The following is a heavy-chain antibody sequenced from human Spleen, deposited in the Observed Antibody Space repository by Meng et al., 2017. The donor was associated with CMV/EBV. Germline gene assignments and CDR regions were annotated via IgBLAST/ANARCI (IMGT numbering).Heavy chain of an antibody. Sequence: SETLSLTCTVSGGSISSYYWSWIRQPPGKGLEWIGYIYYSGSTNYNPSLKSRVTISVDTSKNQFSLKLSSVTAADTAVYYCAGTNSQIVYYYYGMDVWGQGTTVTVSS. V-gene: IGHV4-59*01. D-gene: IGHD3-16*02. CDR1: GGSISSYY. CDR3: AGTNSQIVYYYYGMDV. CDR2: IYYSGST. J-gene: IGHJ6*02.